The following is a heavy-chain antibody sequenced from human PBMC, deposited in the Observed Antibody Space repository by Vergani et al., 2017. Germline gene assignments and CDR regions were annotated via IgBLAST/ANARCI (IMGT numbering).Heavy chain of an antibody. CDR3: TKGSVYYHDSAGHGYDPYTGFDL. V-gene: IGHV3-9*01. Sequence: VQLVESGGGVVQPGRSLRLSCAASGFTFNQYGMHWVRQAPGKGLEWVSGISWNSGAVDYADSVRGRFTISRDNAKNSLFLEMNSLRFEDTAVYFCTKGSVYYHDSAGHGYDPYTGFDLWGQGTLVTVSS. CDR1: GFTFNQYG. J-gene: IGHJ3*01. CDR2: ISWNSGAV. D-gene: IGHD5-12*01.